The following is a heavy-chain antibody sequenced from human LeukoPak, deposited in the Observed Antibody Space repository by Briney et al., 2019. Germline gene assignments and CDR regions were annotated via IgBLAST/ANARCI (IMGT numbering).Heavy chain of an antibody. Sequence: SETLSPTCAVYGGSFSGYYWSWIRQPPGKGVEWIGEINHSGSTNYNPSLKSRVTISVDTSKNQFSLKLSSVTAADTAVYYCARGVCSGGGCYGLFNYWGQGTLVTVSS. D-gene: IGHD2-15*01. CDR3: ARGVCSGGGCYGLFNY. V-gene: IGHV4-34*01. CDR2: INHSGST. CDR1: GGSFSGYY. J-gene: IGHJ4*02.